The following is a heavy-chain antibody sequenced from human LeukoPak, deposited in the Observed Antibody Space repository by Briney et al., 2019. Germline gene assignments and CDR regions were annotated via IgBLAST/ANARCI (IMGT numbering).Heavy chain of an antibody. V-gene: IGHV3-21*01. Sequence: PGGSLRLSCAASGFTFSSYSMNWVRQAPGKGLEWVSSISSSSSYIYYADSVKGRFTISRGNAKNSLYLQMNSLRAEDTAVYYCARDARPTDILTGPLDYWGQGTLVTVSS. D-gene: IGHD3-9*01. CDR2: ISSSSSYI. J-gene: IGHJ4*02. CDR1: GFTFSSYS. CDR3: ARDARPTDILTGPLDY.